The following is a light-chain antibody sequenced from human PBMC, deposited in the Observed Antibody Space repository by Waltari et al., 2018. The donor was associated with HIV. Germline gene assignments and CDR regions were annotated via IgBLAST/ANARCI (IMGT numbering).Light chain of an antibody. CDR1: SSSIGSNT. Sequence: QSVLTQAPSASGPPGQRVTISCSGSSSSIGSNTVNWYQQLPGTAPKLLIYSNNQRPSGVPDRFSGSKSGTSASLAISGLQSEDEADYYCSSWDDSLSGWVFGGGTKLTVL. V-gene: IGLV1-44*01. CDR2: SNN. CDR3: SSWDDSLSGWV. J-gene: IGLJ3*02.